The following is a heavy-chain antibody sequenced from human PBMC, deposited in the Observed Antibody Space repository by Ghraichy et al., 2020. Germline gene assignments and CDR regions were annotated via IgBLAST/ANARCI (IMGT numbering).Heavy chain of an antibody. Sequence: ESLNISCKGSGYSFTSYWIGWVRQMPGKGLEWMGIIYPGDSDTRYSPSFQGQVTISADKSISTAYLQWSSLKASDTAMYYCARFLGSPNWYFDLWGRGTLVTVSS. J-gene: IGHJ2*01. V-gene: IGHV5-51*01. CDR3: ARFLGSPNWYFDL. CDR2: IYPGDSDT. CDR1: GYSFTSYW.